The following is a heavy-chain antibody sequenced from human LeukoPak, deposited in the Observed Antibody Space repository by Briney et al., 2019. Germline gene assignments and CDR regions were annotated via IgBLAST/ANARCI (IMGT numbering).Heavy chain of an antibody. V-gene: IGHV3-23*01. CDR1: GFSFSNFA. Sequence: PGGSLRLSCTASGFSFSNFAMSWVRQAPGKGLEWVSVISGSGGTTHYADSVKGRFTISRDNSKNTLYLQMSSLRAEDTAVYHCAREVGGRDYWGQGTLVTVSP. CDR2: ISGSGGTT. CDR3: AREVGGRDY. D-gene: IGHD1-26*01. J-gene: IGHJ4*02.